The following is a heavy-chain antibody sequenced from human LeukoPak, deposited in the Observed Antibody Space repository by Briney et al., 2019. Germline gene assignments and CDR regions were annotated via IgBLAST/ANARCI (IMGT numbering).Heavy chain of an antibody. V-gene: IGHV1-69*05. CDR2: IIPIFGTA. CDR1: GGTFSSYA. J-gene: IGHJ6*03. CDR3: ARGPAGRITMVRGVTTYYYYYMDV. D-gene: IGHD3-10*01. Sequence: SVKVSCKASGGTFSSYAISWVRRAPGQGLEWMGGIIPIFGTANYAQKFQGRVTITTDESTSTAYMELSSLRSEDTAVYYCARGPAGRITMVRGVTTYYYYYMDVWGKGTTVTVSS.